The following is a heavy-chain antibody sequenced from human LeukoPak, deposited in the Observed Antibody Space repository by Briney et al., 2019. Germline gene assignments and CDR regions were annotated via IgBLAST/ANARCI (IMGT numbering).Heavy chain of an antibody. CDR3: AKDGLRAEVSGSYLYYFDY. CDR1: GFTLSSYA. V-gene: IGHV3-23*01. D-gene: IGHD1-26*01. CDR2: ISGSGGST. J-gene: IGHJ4*02. Sequence: GGSLRLSCAASGFTLSSYAMSWVRQAPGKGLEWVSAISGSGGSTYYADSVKGRFTISRDNSKNTLYLQMNSLRAEDTAVYYCAKDGLRAEVSGSYLYYFDYWGQGTLVTVSS.